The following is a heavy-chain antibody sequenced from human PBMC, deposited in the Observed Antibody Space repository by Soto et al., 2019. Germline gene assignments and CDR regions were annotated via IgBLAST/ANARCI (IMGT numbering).Heavy chain of an antibody. CDR1: GGIFSSYA. J-gene: IGHJ4*02. V-gene: IGHV1-69*01. CDR2: IITIFGTA. CDR3: ARGGSGYVGFNDF. D-gene: IGHD3-22*01. Sequence: QEQLVQSGAEVKKPGSALKVSCKASGGIFSSYAISWVRQAPGQCLEWMGGIITIFGTANYAQKFQGRVTITADESTNTGYMDLSSLKSEDTAIYYCARGGSGYVGFNDFWGQGTLVTVS.